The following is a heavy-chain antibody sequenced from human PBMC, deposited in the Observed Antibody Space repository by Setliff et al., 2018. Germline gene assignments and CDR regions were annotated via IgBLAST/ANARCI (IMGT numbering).Heavy chain of an antibody. D-gene: IGHD1-1*01. CDR3: ARVYNPLYHNWFDP. CDR2: IIPIFGTA. CDR1: GGTFSSYA. V-gene: IGHV1-69*13. Sequence: SVKVSCKASGGTFSSYAISWVRQTPGQGLEWMGGIIPIFGTANYAQKFQGRVTITADESTSTAYMELSSLRSEDTAVYYCARVYNPLYHNWFDPWGQGTLVTSPQ. J-gene: IGHJ5*02.